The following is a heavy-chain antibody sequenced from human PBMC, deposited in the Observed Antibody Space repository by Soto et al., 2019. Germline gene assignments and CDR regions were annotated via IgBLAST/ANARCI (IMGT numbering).Heavy chain of an antibody. J-gene: IGHJ5*02. V-gene: IGHV3-21*01. CDR3: TGDASRDSSARGWFDP. Sequence: GGSLRLSCAASGFTFRSFTMNWVRQAPGKGLEWVSTISSNSAYIYYADALRGRFTISRDNAKNSLHLQMNSLRAEDTAVYYCTGDASRDSSARGWFDPWGPGTLVTVSS. CDR1: GFTFRSFT. D-gene: IGHD6-13*01. CDR2: ISSNSAYI.